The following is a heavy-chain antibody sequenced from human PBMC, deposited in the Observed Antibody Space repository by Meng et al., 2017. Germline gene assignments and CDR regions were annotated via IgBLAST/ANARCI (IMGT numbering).Heavy chain of an antibody. CDR2: ISYDGSNK. V-gene: IGHV3-30*01. CDR3: ARELYLAEFDP. CDR1: GFTFSSYA. Sequence: QVQLVEAGGGVVQPGRSLRPSCAASGFTFSSYAMHWVRQAPGKGLEWVAVISYDGSNKYYADSVKGRFTISRDNSKNTLYLQMNSLRAEDTAVYYCARELYLAEFDPWGQGTLVTVSS. J-gene: IGHJ5*02. D-gene: IGHD2-2*02.